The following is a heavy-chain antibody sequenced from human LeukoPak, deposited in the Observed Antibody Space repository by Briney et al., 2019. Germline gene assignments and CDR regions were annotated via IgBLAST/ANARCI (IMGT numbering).Heavy chain of an antibody. Sequence: SETLSLTCTVSGGSISSYYWSWIRQPAGKGLEWIGYIYSSGSTNYNPSLKSRVTISVDTSKNQFSLKLSSVTAADTAVYYCARQAYSGYDYSFGYWGQGTLVTVSS. CDR3: ARQAYSGYDYSFGY. V-gene: IGHV4-59*08. CDR1: GGSISSYY. D-gene: IGHD5-12*01. CDR2: IYSSGST. J-gene: IGHJ4*02.